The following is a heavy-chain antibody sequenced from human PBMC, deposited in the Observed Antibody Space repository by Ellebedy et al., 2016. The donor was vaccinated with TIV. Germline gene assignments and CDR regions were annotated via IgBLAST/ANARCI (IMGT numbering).Heavy chain of an antibody. CDR2: FYYSGST. J-gene: IGHJ5*02. V-gene: IGHV4-39*01. D-gene: IGHD4-17*01. CDR3: ASRESTVTTGASRGFDP. Sequence: MPSETLSLTCTVSGGSTSSSTYYWGWIRQPPGKGLEWIGSFYYSGSTYYNPSLKSRVTISVDTSKNQFSLKLTSVTAPGTAVYYCASRESTVTTGASRGFDPWGQGTLVTVSS. CDR1: GGSTSSSTYY.